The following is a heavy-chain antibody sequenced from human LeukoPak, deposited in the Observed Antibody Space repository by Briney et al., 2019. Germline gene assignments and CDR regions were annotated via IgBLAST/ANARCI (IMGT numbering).Heavy chain of an antibody. CDR3: ARVLGYSSSWLDY. J-gene: IGHJ4*02. D-gene: IGHD6-13*01. Sequence: SETLSLTCAVYGGSFSGYYWSWLREPPGKGVEWLGEINHSGSTNYSPSLKSRVTISVDTSKNQFSLKLSSVTAADTAVYYCARVLGYSSSWLDYWGQGTLVTVSS. V-gene: IGHV4-34*01. CDR2: INHSGST. CDR1: GGSFSGYY.